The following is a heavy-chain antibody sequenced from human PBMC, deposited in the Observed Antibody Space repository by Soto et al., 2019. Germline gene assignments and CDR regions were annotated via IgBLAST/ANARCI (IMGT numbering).Heavy chain of an antibody. V-gene: IGHV3-30-3*01. Sequence: GSLRLSCAASGFTFSSYAMHWVRQAPGKGLEWVAAISYDGSNKYYADSVKGRFTISRDNSKNTLYLQMNSLRAEDTAVYYCARLVGISGYYLGPIGYWGQGTLVNVSS. J-gene: IGHJ4*02. CDR1: GFTFSSYA. D-gene: IGHD3-22*01. CDR2: ISYDGSNK. CDR3: ARLVGISGYYLGPIGY.